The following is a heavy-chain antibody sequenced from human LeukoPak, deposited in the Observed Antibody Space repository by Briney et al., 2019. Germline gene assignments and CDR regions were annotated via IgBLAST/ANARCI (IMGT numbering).Heavy chain of an antibody. J-gene: IGHJ4*02. D-gene: IGHD4-17*01. CDR2: ISSSSSYI. CDR3: ARGKTTVTTVIDY. CDR1: GFTFSSYS. V-gene: IGHV3-21*01. Sequence: GGSLRLSCAASGFTFSSYSMNWVRQAPGKGLEWVSSISSSSSYIYYADSVKGRFTISRDNAKNSLYLQMNSLRAEDTAVYYCARGKTTVTTVIDYWGQGTLVTVSS.